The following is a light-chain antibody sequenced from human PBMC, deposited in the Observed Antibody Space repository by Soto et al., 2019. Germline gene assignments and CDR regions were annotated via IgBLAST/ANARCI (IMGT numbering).Light chain of an antibody. CDR3: VLYMRSGISV. V-gene: IGLV8-61*01. CDR1: SDSVSASHF. Sequence: QAVVTQEPSFSVSPGGTVTLTCGLSSDSVSASHFPRWYQQTSGQAPRTLIYNTNTRSSGVPDRFSGSILGNRAALTITGAQADDESDYYCVLYMRSGISVFGGGTKLTVL. CDR2: NTN. J-gene: IGLJ2*01.